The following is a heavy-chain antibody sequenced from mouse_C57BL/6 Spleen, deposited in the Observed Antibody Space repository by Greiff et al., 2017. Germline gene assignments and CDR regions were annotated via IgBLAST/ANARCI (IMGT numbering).Heavy chain of an antibody. CDR1: GYTFTSYW. CDR2: IHPNSGST. J-gene: IGHJ2*01. V-gene: IGHV1-64*01. Sequence: QVQLQQPGAELVKPGASVKLSCKASGYTFTSYWMHWVKQRPGQGLEWIGMIHPNSGSTNYNEKFKSKATLTVDKSSSTAYMQRSSLTSEDSAVYYCARYLLHIGFDYWGQGTTLTVSS. D-gene: IGHD2-1*01. CDR3: ARYLLHIGFDY.